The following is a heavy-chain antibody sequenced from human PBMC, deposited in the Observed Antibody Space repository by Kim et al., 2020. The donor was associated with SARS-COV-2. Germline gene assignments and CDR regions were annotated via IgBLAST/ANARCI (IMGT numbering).Heavy chain of an antibody. D-gene: IGHD6-13*01. J-gene: IGHJ6*02. CDR2: IIPIFGTA. Sequence: SVKVSCKASGGTFSSYAISWVRQAPGQGLEWMGGIIPIFGTANYAQKFQGRVTITADESTSTAYMELSSLRSEDTAVYYCARKVAAAGPDPYYYYGMDVWGQGTTVTVSS. V-gene: IGHV1-69*13. CDR1: GGTFSSYA. CDR3: ARKVAAAGPDPYYYYGMDV.